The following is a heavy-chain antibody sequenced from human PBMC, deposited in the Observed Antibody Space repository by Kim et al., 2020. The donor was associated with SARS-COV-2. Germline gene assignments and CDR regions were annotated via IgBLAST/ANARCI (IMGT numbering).Heavy chain of an antibody. Sequence: GGSLRLSCAASGFTFSSYAMHWVRQAPGKGLEWVAVISYDGSNKYYADSVKGRFTISRDNSKNTLYLQMNSLRAEDTAVYYCARDAGVRGVIITYYWGQGTLVTVSS. CDR1: GFTFSSYA. V-gene: IGHV3-30*04. D-gene: IGHD3-10*01. CDR3: ARDAGVRGVIITYY. J-gene: IGHJ4*02. CDR2: ISYDGSNK.